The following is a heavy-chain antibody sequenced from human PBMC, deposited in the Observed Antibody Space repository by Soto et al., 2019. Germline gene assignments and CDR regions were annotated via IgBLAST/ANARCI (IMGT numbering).Heavy chain of an antibody. J-gene: IGHJ4*02. CDR2: INAGNGNT. CDR1: GYTFTSYA. Sequence: ASVKVSCKASGYTFTSYAMHWVRQAPGQRLEWMGWINAGNGNTKYSQKFQGRVTITRDTSASTAYMELSSLRSEDTAVYYCAGDALQETYYFDYWGQGTLVTVSS. V-gene: IGHV1-3*01. CDR3: AGDALQETYYFDY.